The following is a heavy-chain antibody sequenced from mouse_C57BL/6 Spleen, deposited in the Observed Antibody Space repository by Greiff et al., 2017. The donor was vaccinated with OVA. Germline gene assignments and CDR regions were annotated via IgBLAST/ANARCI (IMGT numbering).Heavy chain of an antibody. D-gene: IGHD2-13*01. CDR1: GYTFTSYW. CDR3: ARSGMTTWYFDV. V-gene: IGHV1-69*01. Sequence: QVQLQQPGAELVMPGASVKLSCKASGYTFTSYWMHWVKQRPGQGLEWIGEIDPSDSYTNYNQKFKGKSTLTVDKSSSTAYMQLSSLTSEDSAVDYCARSGMTTWYFDVWGKGTTVTVSA. J-gene: IGHJ1*03. CDR2: IDPSDSYT.